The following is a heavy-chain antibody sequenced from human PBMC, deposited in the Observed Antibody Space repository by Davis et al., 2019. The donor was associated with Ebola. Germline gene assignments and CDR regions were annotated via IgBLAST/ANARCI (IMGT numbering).Heavy chain of an antibody. CDR1: GGSMSGYY. J-gene: IGHJ4*02. Sequence: PGGSLRLSCTVSGGSMSGYYWSWIRQPPGKGLEWIGRIYYSGSTDYNSSLKGRITISVDMSKNQFSLRLNSVTAADTAVYYCARGVYGAYFDYWGQGTLVTVSS. CDR2: IYYSGST. D-gene: IGHD4-17*01. V-gene: IGHV4-59*01. CDR3: ARGVYGAYFDY.